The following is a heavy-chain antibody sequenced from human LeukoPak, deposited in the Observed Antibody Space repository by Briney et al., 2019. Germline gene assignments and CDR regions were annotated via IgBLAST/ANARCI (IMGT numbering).Heavy chain of an antibody. J-gene: IGHJ4*02. Sequence: GGSLRLSCAASGFTFSSYAMSWVRQAPGKGLEWVSAISGSGGSTCYADSVKGRFTISRDNSKNTLYLQMNSLRAEDTAVYYCAKCLIWDIVVVPAAIGLSYWGQGTLVTVSS. CDR1: GFTFSSYA. CDR2: ISGSGGST. CDR3: AKCLIWDIVVVPAAIGLSY. V-gene: IGHV3-23*01. D-gene: IGHD2-2*01.